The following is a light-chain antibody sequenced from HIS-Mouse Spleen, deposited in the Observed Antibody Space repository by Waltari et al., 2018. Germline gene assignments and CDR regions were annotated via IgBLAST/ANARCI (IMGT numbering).Light chain of an antibody. CDR2: GAS. CDR3: QQYGSSPFT. J-gene: IGKJ3*01. CDR1: QSVSSSS. V-gene: IGKV3-20*01. Sequence: EIVLTQSPGTLSLSPGERATLSCRASQSVSSSSLAWYQQKPGQAPRLLIYGASSMATGIPDRFSGSGSGTDFTLTISRLEPEDFAVYYCQQYGSSPFTFGPGTKVDIK.